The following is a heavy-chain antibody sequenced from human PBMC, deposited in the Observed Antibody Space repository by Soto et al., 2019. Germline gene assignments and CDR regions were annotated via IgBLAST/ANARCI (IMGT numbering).Heavy chain of an antibody. CDR1: VGPLSSCSYY. CDR3: ARLHLGLGEPFGP. CDR2: IYYSGTT. J-gene: IGHJ5*02. Sequence: SEALSLTCPVSVGPLSSCSYYWSWIPQSPGQGLEWIGYIYYSGTTNYNPSLKSRVTISVDTSKNQFSLKLSSVTAADTAVYYCARLHLGLGEPFGPWGQGTLVTVSS. D-gene: IGHD3-16*01. V-gene: IGHV4-61*01.